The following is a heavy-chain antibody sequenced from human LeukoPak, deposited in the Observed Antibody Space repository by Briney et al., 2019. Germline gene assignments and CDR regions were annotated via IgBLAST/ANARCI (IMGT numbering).Heavy chain of an antibody. CDR1: GFSFSSYS. CDR2: ITSSSSTM. D-gene: IGHD3-3*01. V-gene: IGHV3-48*04. CDR3: ARGFWSGYWGSAILGGAPTNFDY. J-gene: IGHJ4*02. Sequence: GGSLRLSCAASGFSFSSYSMNWVRQAPGKGLEWVSYITSSSSTMYYADAVKGRFAISRDNAKNSLYLQMNSLRAEDTAVYYCARGFWSGYWGSAILGGAPTNFDYWGQGTLVTVSS.